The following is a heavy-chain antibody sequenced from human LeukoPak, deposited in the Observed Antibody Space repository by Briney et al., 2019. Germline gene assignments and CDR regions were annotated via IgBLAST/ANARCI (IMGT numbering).Heavy chain of an antibody. J-gene: IGHJ4*02. D-gene: IGHD2-15*01. CDR3: AKELGYCSGGSCYRGGPAFDY. V-gene: IGHV3-23*01. Sequence: PGGSLGLSCAASGFTFSSYGMSWVRQAPGKGLEWVSAISGSGGSTYYADSVKGRFTISRDNSKNTLYLQVNSLRAEDTAVYYCAKELGYCSGGSCYRGGPAFDYWGQGTLVTVSS. CDR1: GFTFSSYG. CDR2: ISGSGGST.